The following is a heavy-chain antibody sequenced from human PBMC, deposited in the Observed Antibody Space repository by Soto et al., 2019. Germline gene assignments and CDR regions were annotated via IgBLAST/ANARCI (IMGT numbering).Heavy chain of an antibody. CDR3: AKDGVIESSSWYEGGFFDY. CDR2: ISYDGSNK. V-gene: IGHV3-30*18. CDR1: GFTFSSYG. D-gene: IGHD6-13*01. Sequence: PGGSLSLSCAASGFTFSSYGMHWVRQAPGKGLEWVAVISYDGSNKYYADSVKGRFTISRDNSKNTLYLQMNSLRAEDTAVYYCAKDGVIESSSWYEGGFFDYWGQGTLVTVSS. J-gene: IGHJ4*02.